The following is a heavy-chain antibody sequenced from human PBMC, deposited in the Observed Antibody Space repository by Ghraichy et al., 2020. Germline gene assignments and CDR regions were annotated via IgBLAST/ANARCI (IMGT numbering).Heavy chain of an antibody. CDR1: GFSLSTSGMC. D-gene: IGHD2-15*01. CDR3: ARGIGSCYSTAFDI. J-gene: IGHJ3*02. V-gene: IGHV2-70*01. CDR2: IDWDDDK. Sequence: SGPTLVKPTQTLTLTCTFSGFSLSTSGMCVSWIRQPPGKALEWLALIDWDDDKYYSTSLKTRLTISKDTSKNQMVLTMTNMDPVDTATYYCARGIGSCYSTAFDIWGQGTMVTVSS.